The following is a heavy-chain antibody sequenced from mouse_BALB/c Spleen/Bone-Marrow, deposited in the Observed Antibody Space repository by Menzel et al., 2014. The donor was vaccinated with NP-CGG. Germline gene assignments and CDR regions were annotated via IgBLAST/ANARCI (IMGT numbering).Heavy chain of an antibody. CDR3: ARDPPYGYDYYAMDY. J-gene: IGHJ4*01. V-gene: IGHV2-9*02. CDR2: IWAGGST. D-gene: IGHD2-2*01. Sequence: VQLQESGPGLVAPSQILSITCTVSGFSLTSYGVHWVRQPPGKGLEWLGVIWAGGSTNYNSALMSRLSISKDNSKSQVFLKMNSLQTDDTAMSYCARDPPYGYDYYAMDYWGQGTSVTVSS. CDR1: GFSLTSYG.